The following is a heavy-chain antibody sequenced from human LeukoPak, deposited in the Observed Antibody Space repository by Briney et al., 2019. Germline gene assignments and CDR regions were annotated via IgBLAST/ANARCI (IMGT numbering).Heavy chain of an antibody. Sequence: GRSLRLSCAASGFTFSSYGMHWVRQAPGKGLEWVAVIWYDGSNKYYADSVKGRFTISRDNSKNTLYLQMNSLRAEDTAVYYCARAYGPYYYSSSYGIDAFDIWGQGTMVTVSS. CDR2: IWYDGSNK. CDR3: ARAYGPYYYSSSYGIDAFDI. V-gene: IGHV3-33*01. CDR1: GFTFSSYG. D-gene: IGHD3-22*01. J-gene: IGHJ3*02.